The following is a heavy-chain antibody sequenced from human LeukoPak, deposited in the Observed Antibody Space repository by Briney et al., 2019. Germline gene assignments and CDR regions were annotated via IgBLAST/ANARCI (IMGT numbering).Heavy chain of an antibody. Sequence: GGSLRLSCAASGFTFSSYGMHWVRQAPGKGLEWVTIIWYDGSNKYYADSVKGRFTISRDNSRNTLYLQMNSLRAEDTAVYYCASWTYYDYIWGSYFHREFDYWGRGTLVTVSS. J-gene: IGHJ4*02. CDR2: IWYDGSNK. CDR1: GFTFSSYG. CDR3: ASWTYYDYIWGSYFHREFDY. V-gene: IGHV3-30*02. D-gene: IGHD3-16*01.